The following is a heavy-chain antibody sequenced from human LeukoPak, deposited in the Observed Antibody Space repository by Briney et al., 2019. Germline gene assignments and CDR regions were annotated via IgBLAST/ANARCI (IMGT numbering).Heavy chain of an antibody. CDR2: INPSGGST. D-gene: IGHD3-16*02. CDR3: TREGVYAPDPSSYHRDAFDI. J-gene: IGHJ3*02. Sequence: ASVKVSCKASGYTFTSYFMHWVRQAPGQGLEWMGIINPSGGSTSYAQKFQGRVTMTRDTSTSTVYMELSRLRSEDTAVYYCTREGVYAPDPSSYHRDAFDIWGQGTVVIVSS. CDR1: GYTFTSYF. V-gene: IGHV1-46*01.